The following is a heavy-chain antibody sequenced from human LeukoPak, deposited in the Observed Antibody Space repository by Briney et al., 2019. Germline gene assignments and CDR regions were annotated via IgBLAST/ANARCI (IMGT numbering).Heavy chain of an antibody. CDR1: GFTFSGYW. CDR3: ARLAYCGGDCYTPFDY. D-gene: IGHD2-21*02. J-gene: IGHJ4*02. CDR2: IKQDGSEK. Sequence: PGGSLRLSCAASGFTFSGYWMSWVRQAPGKGLEWVANIKQDGSEKYYVDSAKGRFTISRDNAKNSLYLQMNSLRAEDTAVYYCARLAYCGGDCYTPFDYWGQGTLVTVSS. V-gene: IGHV3-7*01.